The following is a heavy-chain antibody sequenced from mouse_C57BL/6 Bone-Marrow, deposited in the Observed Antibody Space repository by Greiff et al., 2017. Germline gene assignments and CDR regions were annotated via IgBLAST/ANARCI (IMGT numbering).Heavy chain of an antibody. CDR1: GYTFTSYW. CDR3: ASLGRSDWYFDV. V-gene: IGHV1-64*01. Sequence: QVQLQQPGAELVKPGASVKLSCKASGYTFTSYWMHWVKQRPGQGLEWIGMIHPNSGSTNYNEKFKSKATLTVDKSSSTAYMQLSSLTSEDSAVYYCASLGRSDWYFDVWGTGTTVTVSS. D-gene: IGHD4-1*01. CDR2: IHPNSGST. J-gene: IGHJ1*03.